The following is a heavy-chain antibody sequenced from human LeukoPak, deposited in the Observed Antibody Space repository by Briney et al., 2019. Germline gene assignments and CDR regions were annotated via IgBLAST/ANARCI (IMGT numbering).Heavy chain of an antibody. CDR1: GFTLSNYW. CDR2: INGDGTST. CDR3: ASRGIGRLYDAFDI. J-gene: IGHJ3*02. D-gene: IGHD2/OR15-2a*01. Sequence: GGSLRLSCAASGFTLSNYWMHWVRQGAGEGPVWVSRINGDGTSTTYADSVQDRFTVSRDNAKNTLYLQMNSLRAEDTAVYYCASRGIGRLYDAFDIWGQGTMVTVSS. V-gene: IGHV3-74*01.